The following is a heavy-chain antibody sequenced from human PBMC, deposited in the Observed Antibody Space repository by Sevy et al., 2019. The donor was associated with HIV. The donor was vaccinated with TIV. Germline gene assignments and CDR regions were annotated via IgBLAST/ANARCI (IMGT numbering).Heavy chain of an antibody. CDR2: ISYDGSNK. CDR1: GFTFSSYA. D-gene: IGHD6-13*01. Sequence: GGSLRLSCAASGFTFSSYAMHWVRQAPGKGLEWVAVISYDGSNKYYADSVKGRFTISRDNSKNTLYLQMNSLRAEDTAVYYSARDHTRYSSSWDISSCMDVWGQGTTVTVSS. V-gene: IGHV3-30-3*01. J-gene: IGHJ6*02. CDR3: ARDHTRYSSSWDISSCMDV.